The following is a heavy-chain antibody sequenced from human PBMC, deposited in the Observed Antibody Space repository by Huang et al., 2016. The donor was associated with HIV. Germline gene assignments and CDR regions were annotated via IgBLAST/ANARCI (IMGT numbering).Heavy chain of an antibody. CDR1: GASITSGSFY. CDR2: LYTDGST. J-gene: IGHJ6*03. V-gene: IGHV4-61*09. Sequence: QVQLGVSGPALVEPSQTLALTCTVSGASITSGSFYWTWIRQPAGRGLEWIGHLYTDGSTNYNPSLKSRVTISKDTSRNQFSLKLTSVTVADTAVDYCVREGGGYWTAIDYYYMDVWGRGTTVTVSS. CDR3: VREGGGYWTAIDYYYMDV. D-gene: IGHD2-8*02.